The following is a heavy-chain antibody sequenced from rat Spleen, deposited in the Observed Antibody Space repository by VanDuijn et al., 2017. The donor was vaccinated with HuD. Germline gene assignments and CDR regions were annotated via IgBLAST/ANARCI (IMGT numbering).Heavy chain of an antibody. V-gene: IGHV5-17*01. CDR3: TRDRILRSTGFDY. D-gene: IGHD1-6*01. CDR2: IKYEGDSI. Sequence: EVQLVESGGGLVQPGRSLKLSCAASGFTFSDYAMAWVRQAPKKGLEWVATIKYEGDSIYYRDSVKGRFTISRDNAKSSLYLQMDSPRSEDTATYYCTRDRILRSTGFDYWGQGVMVTVSS. J-gene: IGHJ2*01. CDR1: GFTFSDYA.